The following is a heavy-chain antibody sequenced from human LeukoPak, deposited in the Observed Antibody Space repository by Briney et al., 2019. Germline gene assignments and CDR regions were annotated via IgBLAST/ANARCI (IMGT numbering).Heavy chain of an antibody. CDR2: TYYRSKWYN. CDR1: GDSVSSNSAA. Sequence: SQTLSFTCAISGDSVSSNSAAWNWIRQSPSRGLEWLGRTYYRSKWYNDYAVSVKSRITINPDTSKNQFSLQLNSVTPEDTAVYYCARNRIAARPLGYYYYYMDVWGKGTTVTVSS. CDR3: ARNRIAARPLGYYYYYMDV. V-gene: IGHV6-1*01. D-gene: IGHD6-6*01. J-gene: IGHJ6*03.